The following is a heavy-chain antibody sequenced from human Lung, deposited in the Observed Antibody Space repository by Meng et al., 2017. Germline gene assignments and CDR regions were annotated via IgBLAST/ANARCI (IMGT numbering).Heavy chain of an antibody. J-gene: IGHJ4*02. CDR1: GYSFSADW. CDR2: IDPRSGGT. CDR3: VRDEDISAAGKLFGDY. V-gene: IGHV1-2*06. D-gene: IGHD6-13*01. Sequence: QVQCVLGGVEVKNPGASVKVSCTPSGYSFSADWLHWVRPAPGQGLEWMGRIDPRSGGTQYAQNFQDRVTMTRDTSISTTYMELSRLTSDDTAVYYCVRDEDISAAGKLFGDYWGQGTLVTVSS.